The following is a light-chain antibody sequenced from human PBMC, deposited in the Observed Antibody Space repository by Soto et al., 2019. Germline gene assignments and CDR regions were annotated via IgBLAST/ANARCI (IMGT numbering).Light chain of an antibody. CDR3: QSYDSSLSAVV. J-gene: IGLJ2*01. CDR2: GNS. Sequence: QSVLTQPPSVSGAPGQRVTISCTGRSSNIGAGYDVHWYQQLPGTAPNLLIYGNSNRPSGVPDRFSGSKSGTSAPLAITGLQAEDEADYYCQSYDSSLSAVVFGGGTKVTVL. CDR1: SSNIGAGYD. V-gene: IGLV1-40*01.